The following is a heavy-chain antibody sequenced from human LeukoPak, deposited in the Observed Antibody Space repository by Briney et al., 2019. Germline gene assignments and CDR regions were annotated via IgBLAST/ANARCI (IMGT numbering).Heavy chain of an antibody. CDR1: GFTFSSYG. CDR2: ISYDGSNK. CDR3: AKARRYYDSSGYHYYYYGMDV. D-gene: IGHD3-22*01. J-gene: IGHJ6*02. Sequence: GGSLRLSCAASGFTFSSYGMPWVRQAPGKGLEWVAVISYDGSNKYYADSVKGRFTISRDNSKNTLYLQMNSLRAEDTAVYYCAKARRYYDSSGYHYYYYGMDVWGQGTTVTVSS. V-gene: IGHV3-30*18.